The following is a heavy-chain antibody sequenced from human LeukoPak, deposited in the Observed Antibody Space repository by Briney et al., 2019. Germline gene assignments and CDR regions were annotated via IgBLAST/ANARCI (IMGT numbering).Heavy chain of an antibody. Sequence: GGSLRLSCAASGFTFSSYEMNWVRQAPGKGLEWVSYISSSGSTIYYADSVKGRFTISRDNAKNSLYLQMNSLRAEDMALYYCAKDSAAAGTGAFDIWGQGTMVTVSS. J-gene: IGHJ3*02. CDR2: ISSSGSTI. CDR3: AKDSAAAGTGAFDI. V-gene: IGHV3-48*03. D-gene: IGHD6-13*01. CDR1: GFTFSSYE.